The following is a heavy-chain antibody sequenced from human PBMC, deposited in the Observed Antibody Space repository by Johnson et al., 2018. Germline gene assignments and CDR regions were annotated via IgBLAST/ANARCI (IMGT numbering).Heavy chain of an antibody. Sequence: QVQLVQSGAEVKKXGSSVKVXCKASGGTFSNYAISWVRQAPGQGLEWMGGILPIFATANYAEKFQGRVTITAAESTSTAYMELSSLRSEDTAVYYCARFDYITDYWGQGTLIIVSS. D-gene: IGHD4-11*01. CDR3: ARFDYITDY. CDR1: GGTFSNYA. CDR2: ILPIFATA. J-gene: IGHJ4*02. V-gene: IGHV1-69*12.